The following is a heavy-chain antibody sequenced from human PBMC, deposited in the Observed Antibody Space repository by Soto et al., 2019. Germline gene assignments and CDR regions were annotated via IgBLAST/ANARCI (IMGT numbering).Heavy chain of an antibody. J-gene: IGHJ6*02. V-gene: IGHV4-30-4*01. CDR1: ASAISSGDYH. Sequence: KPSESLSRTGIPGASAISSGDYHWSWIRQPPGKGLEWFGYIYYRGSTYYNPSLKSRVTISVDTSKNQFSLKLSSVTAADTAVYYCAREWVLISTSYGAEYYYYYGMDVWGQGTTVT. CDR2: IYYRGST. D-gene: IGHD2-2*01. CDR3: AREWVLISTSYGAEYYYYYGMDV.